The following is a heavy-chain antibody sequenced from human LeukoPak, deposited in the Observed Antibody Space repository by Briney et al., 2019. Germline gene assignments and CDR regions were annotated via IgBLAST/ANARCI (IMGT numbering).Heavy chain of an antibody. CDR1: GFTFSSYA. CDR2: ISGSGGST. V-gene: IGHV3-23*01. Sequence: GGSLRLSCAASGFTFSSYAMSWVRQAPGKGLEWVSAISGSGGSTDYADSVKGRFTISRDNSKNTLYLQMNSLRAEDTAVYYCAKDGYSSGWLPYYWGQGTLVTVSS. CDR3: AKDGYSSGWLPYY. D-gene: IGHD6-19*01. J-gene: IGHJ4*02.